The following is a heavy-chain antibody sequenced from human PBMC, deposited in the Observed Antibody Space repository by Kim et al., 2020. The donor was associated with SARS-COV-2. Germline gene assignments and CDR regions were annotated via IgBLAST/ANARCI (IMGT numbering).Heavy chain of an antibody. V-gene: IGHV1-46*01. J-gene: IGHJ6*02. CDR3: VLERRVYYYYYGMDV. CDR2: INPSGGST. D-gene: IGHD1-1*01. Sequence: ASVKVSCKASGYTFTSYYMHWVRQAPGQGLEWMGIINPSGGSTSYAQKFQGRVTMTRDTSTSTVYMELSSLRSEDTAVYYCVLERRVYYYYYGMDVWGQGTTVTVSS. CDR1: GYTFTSYY.